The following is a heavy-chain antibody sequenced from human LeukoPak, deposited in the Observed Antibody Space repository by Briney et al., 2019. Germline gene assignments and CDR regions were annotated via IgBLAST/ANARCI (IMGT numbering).Heavy chain of an antibody. V-gene: IGHV4-4*09. J-gene: IGHJ3*02. D-gene: IGHD2-2*01. CDR3: ARQKCTSTSCLTKNAFDI. CDR2: IYTSGST. Sequence: SETLSLTCTVSGSISSYYWSWIRQPPGKGLEWIGYIYTSGSTNYNPSLKSRVTISVDTSKNQFSLDLSSVTAADTAVYHCARQKCTSTSCLTKNAFDIWGQGTMVTVSS. CDR1: GSISSYY.